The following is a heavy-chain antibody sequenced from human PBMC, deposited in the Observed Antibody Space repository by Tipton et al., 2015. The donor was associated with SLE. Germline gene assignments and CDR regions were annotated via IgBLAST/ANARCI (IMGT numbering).Heavy chain of an antibody. CDR1: GFTFRSYN. V-gene: IGHV3-21*04. CDR2: ISSSDSPT. Sequence: SLRLSCAGAGFTFRSYNMHWVRQAPGKGLEWVSSISSSDSPTYNAASVKGRFTISRDNAKNSLYLQMNSLRAEDTAFYYCARGAPAAGYFDYWGQGPLVTVSS. CDR3: ARGAPAAGYFDY. D-gene: IGHD6-13*01. J-gene: IGHJ4*02.